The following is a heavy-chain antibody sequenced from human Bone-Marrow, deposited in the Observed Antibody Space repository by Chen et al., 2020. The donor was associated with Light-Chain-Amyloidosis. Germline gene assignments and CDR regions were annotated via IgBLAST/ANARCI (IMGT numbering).Heavy chain of an antibody. CDR2: IYSGGST. Sequence: EVHLVETGGALIQPGGSLRLSCAASGFSVSRSYMSWVRQAPGKGLEWVSFIYSGGSTYYADFVKGRFTISRDSSKNTVYLQMNSLRAEDTALYYCATEGRDPGYSYGYLNYWGQGTLVTVSS. CDR1: GFSVSRSY. CDR3: ATEGRDPGYSYGYLNY. D-gene: IGHD5-18*01. V-gene: IGHV3-53*02. J-gene: IGHJ4*02.